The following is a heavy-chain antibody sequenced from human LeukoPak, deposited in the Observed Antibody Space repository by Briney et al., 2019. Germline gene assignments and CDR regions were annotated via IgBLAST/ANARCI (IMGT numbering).Heavy chain of an antibody. Sequence: SETLSLTCTVSGGSISRYYWSWIRQPPGKGLKWIGYIYYSGSTNYNPSLKSRVTISVDTSKNQFSLKLSSVIAADTAVYYCARDCSSTSCYLLWGQGTLVTVSS. D-gene: IGHD2-2*01. CDR2: IYYSGST. CDR3: ARDCSSTSCYLL. CDR1: GGSISRYY. J-gene: IGHJ4*02. V-gene: IGHV4-59*01.